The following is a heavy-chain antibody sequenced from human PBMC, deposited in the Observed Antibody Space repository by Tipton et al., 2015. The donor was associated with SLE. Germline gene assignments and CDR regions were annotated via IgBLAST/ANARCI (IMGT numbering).Heavy chain of an antibody. CDR2: IYCGDST. J-gene: IGHJ4*02. Sequence: SLRLSCAASGLSVSSNYMSWVRQAPGKGLEWVSIIYCGDSTYYADSVKGRFTLSRDNSKNTLYLQINSLRAEDTAVYYCARGGNYFDYWGQGTLVTVSS. D-gene: IGHD2-15*01. V-gene: IGHV3-53*01. CDR3: ARGGNYFDY. CDR1: GLSVSSNY.